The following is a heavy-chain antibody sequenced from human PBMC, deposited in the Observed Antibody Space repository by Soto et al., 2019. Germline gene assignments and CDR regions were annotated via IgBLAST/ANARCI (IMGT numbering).Heavy chain of an antibody. D-gene: IGHD3-10*01. CDR2: IRSKAYGGTT. V-gene: IGHV3-49*03. CDR3: AKVHPEGLWFGRPLQLNWFDP. J-gene: IGHJ5*02. CDR1: GLIFVDYS. Sequence: PGGSLRLSCTTSGLIFVDYSMSWFRQATGKGLEWVSFIRSKAYGGTTEYAASVKGRFTISRDDSSSIAFLQMNSLRAEDTAVYYCAKVHPEGLWFGRPLQLNWFDPWGQGTLVTVSS.